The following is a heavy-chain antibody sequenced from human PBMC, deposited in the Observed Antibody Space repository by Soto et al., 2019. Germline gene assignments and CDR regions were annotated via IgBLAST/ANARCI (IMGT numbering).Heavy chain of an antibody. CDR3: ARDQSFLVTTYYYYGMDV. J-gene: IGHJ6*02. V-gene: IGHV3-30-3*01. D-gene: IGHD4-17*01. Sequence: PGGSVKLTCVASGFPFSSYAMHWVRQAPGKGLEWVAFISYDGSNKYYAHSVKGRFTISRDNSKNTLYLQMNSLRAEDTAVYYCARDQSFLVTTYYYYGMDVWGQGTTVTVSS. CDR2: ISYDGSNK. CDR1: GFPFSSYA.